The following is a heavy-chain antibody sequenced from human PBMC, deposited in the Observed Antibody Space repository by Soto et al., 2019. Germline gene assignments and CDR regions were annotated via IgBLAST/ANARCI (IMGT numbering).Heavy chain of an antibody. V-gene: IGHV3-21*01. CDR2: ISGTSGLI. Sequence: GGSLRLSCAASGISFSSYTMNWVRQAPGKGLEWVSSISGTSGLIFYAGSVKGRFTISRDNARNSLYLQMNSLRVEDTAIYYCASPKGGAFEIWGQGTIVTVSS. CDR1: GISFSSYT. J-gene: IGHJ3*02. D-gene: IGHD3-16*01. CDR3: ASPKGGAFEI.